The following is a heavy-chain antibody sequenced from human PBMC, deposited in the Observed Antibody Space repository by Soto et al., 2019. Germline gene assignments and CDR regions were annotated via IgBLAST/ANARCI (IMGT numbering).Heavy chain of an antibody. V-gene: IGHV4-38-2*01. J-gene: IGHJ4*02. CDR2: IYRSGTT. D-gene: IGHD1-26*01. CDR3: ARTHSGSYYSVFNY. Sequence: SETLSLTCVVPNFSISSGYYWGWIRQSPGKGLEWIASIYRSGTTSYNPSLKSRVTISVDPSKNQFSLMLTAVTAADTAVYYCARTHSGSYYSVFNYWGRGSLVTVSS. CDR1: NFSISSGYY.